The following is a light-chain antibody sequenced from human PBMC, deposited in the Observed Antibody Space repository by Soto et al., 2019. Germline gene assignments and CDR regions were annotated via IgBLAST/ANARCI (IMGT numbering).Light chain of an antibody. CDR3: QQYYSTPRT. CDR1: QSGLYSSNNKYY. Sequence: DIVMTQSPDSLAVSLGERATINCKSSQSGLYSSNNKYYLAWYQQKPGQPPKLLIYWASTRESGVPDRFSGSGSGTDFTLTISSLQAEDVAVYYCQQYYSTPRTFGQGTKLEIK. V-gene: IGKV4-1*01. J-gene: IGKJ2*01. CDR2: WAS.